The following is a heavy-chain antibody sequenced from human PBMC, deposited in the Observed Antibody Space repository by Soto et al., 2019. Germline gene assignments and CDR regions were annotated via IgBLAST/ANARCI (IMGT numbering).Heavy chain of an antibody. CDR1: AGTFRSYS. D-gene: IGHD6-25*01. Sequence: QVQLVQSGAEVKKPGSSVKVSCKASAGTFRSYSINWVRQAPGQGLEWMGGIIPSFATPNYAQKFQDRVTITADESTRTAYMELSSLRSEDTAVYFCARLRLSYAGVDFYYYGLDAWGQGTTVTVSS. V-gene: IGHV1-69*12. CDR2: IIPSFATP. J-gene: IGHJ6*02. CDR3: ARLRLSYAGVDFYYYGLDA.